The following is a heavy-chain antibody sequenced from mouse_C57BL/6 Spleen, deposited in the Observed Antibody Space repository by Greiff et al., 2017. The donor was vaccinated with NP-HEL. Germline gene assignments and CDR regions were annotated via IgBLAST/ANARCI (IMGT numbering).Heavy chain of an antibody. D-gene: IGHD2-2*01. CDR2: ISDGGSYT. CDR1: GFTFSSYA. V-gene: IGHV5-4*01. J-gene: IGHJ3*01. Sequence: EVQGVESGGGLVKPGGSLKLSCAASGFTFSSYAMSWVRQTPEKRLEWVATISDGGSYTYYPDNVKGRFTISRDNAKNNLYLQMSHLKSEDTAMYYCARIPLGYDAKAWFAYWGQGTLVTVSA. CDR3: ARIPLGYDAKAWFAY.